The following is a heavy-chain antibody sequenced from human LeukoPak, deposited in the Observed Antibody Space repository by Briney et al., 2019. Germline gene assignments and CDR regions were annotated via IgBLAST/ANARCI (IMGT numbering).Heavy chain of an antibody. CDR3: ARGGGIQLNY. V-gene: IGHV3-66*01. J-gene: IGHJ4*02. D-gene: IGHD5-18*01. CDR2: IYSGGST. CDR1: EFSVGSNY. Sequence: PGGSLRLSCAASEFSVGSNYMTWVRQAPGKGLEWVSLIYSGGSTYYADSVKGRFTISRDNSKNTLYLQMNSLRAEDTAVYYCARGGGIQLNYWGQGTLVTVSS.